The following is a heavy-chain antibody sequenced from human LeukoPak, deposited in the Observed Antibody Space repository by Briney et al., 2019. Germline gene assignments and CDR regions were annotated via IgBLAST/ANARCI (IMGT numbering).Heavy chain of an antibody. V-gene: IGHV3-9*03. D-gene: IGHD2/OR15-2a*01. CDR1: GFNFEDYA. CDR3: ARARGNTFDY. J-gene: IGHJ4*02. CDR2: ISWNSNSI. Sequence: GGSLRFSCAASGFNFEDYAMHWVRQGPGKGLEWVSGISWNSNSINYGDSVRGRFTTSRDNAKKSLFLQMDSLRTEDMALYYCARARGNTFDYWGQGTLVTVSS.